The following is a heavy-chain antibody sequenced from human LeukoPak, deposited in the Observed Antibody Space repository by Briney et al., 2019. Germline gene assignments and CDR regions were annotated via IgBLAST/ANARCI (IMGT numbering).Heavy chain of an antibody. CDR2: INTNTGNP. Sequence: ASVKVSCKASGYTFTGYYMHWVRQAPGQGLEWMGWINTNTGNPTYAQGFTGRFVFSLDTSVSTAYLQISSLKAEDTAVYYCARAAVLWFGEFPYYFDYWGQGTLVTVSS. CDR1: GYTFTGYY. D-gene: IGHD3-10*01. J-gene: IGHJ4*02. CDR3: ARAAVLWFGEFPYYFDY. V-gene: IGHV7-4-1*02.